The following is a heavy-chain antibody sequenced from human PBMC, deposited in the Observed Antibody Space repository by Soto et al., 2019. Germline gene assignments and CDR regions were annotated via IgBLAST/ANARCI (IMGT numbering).Heavy chain of an antibody. CDR1: GFTFSSYG. CDR2: IWYDGSNK. Sequence: GGALRLSCAASGFTFSSYGMQWARQAPGKGLEWVAVIWYDGSNKYYADSVKGRFTISRDNSKNTLYLQMNSLRAEDTAVYYCARAPVAGNPFDYWGQGTLVTVSS. CDR3: ARAPVAGNPFDY. V-gene: IGHV3-33*01. J-gene: IGHJ4*02. D-gene: IGHD6-19*01.